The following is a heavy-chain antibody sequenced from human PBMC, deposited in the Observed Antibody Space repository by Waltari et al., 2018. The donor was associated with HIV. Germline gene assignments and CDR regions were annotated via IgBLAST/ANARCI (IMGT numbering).Heavy chain of an antibody. Sequence: QVQLPESGPGLVKSSQTLSLTCTVSGGSLSSSNYYWSCIRRPAGKGLEWIGRVFLSGSTNYNPSLKSRISMSIDPSKNQFSLNLRSVTAEDTATYFCARRYCGRACNDFYYFDLWGRGTLVTVSS. CDR3: ARRYCGRACNDFYYFDL. D-gene: IGHD2-21*01. J-gene: IGHJ2*01. CDR1: GGSLSSSNYY. CDR2: VFLSGST. V-gene: IGHV4-61*02.